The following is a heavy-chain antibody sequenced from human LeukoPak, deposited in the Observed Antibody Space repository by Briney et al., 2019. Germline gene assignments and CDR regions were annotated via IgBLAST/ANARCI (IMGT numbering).Heavy chain of an antibody. CDR2: IIPILGIA. J-gene: IGHJ6*02. D-gene: IGHD2-21*02. CDR3: ARDGCGGDCRPNYYYYYGMDV. CDR1: GGTFSIYA. Sequence: SVKVSCKSSGGTFSIYAISWVRQAPGQGLEWMGRIIPILGIANYAQKFQGRVTITADKSTSTAYMELSSLRSEDTAVYYCARDGCGGDCRPNYYYYYGMDVWGQGTTVTVSS. V-gene: IGHV1-69*04.